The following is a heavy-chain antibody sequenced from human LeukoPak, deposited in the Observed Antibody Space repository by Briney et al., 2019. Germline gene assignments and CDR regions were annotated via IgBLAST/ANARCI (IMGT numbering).Heavy chain of an antibody. Sequence: GGSLRLSCAASGFTFSSYWMSWVRQAPGKGLEWVANIKQDGSEKYYVDSVKGRFTISRDNAKNSLYLQMNSLRAEDTAVYYCARDRATQPKNDAFDIWGQGTMVTVSS. CDR2: IKQDGSEK. V-gene: IGHV3-7*01. J-gene: IGHJ3*02. CDR1: GFTFSSYW. D-gene: IGHD1-26*01. CDR3: ARDRATQPKNDAFDI.